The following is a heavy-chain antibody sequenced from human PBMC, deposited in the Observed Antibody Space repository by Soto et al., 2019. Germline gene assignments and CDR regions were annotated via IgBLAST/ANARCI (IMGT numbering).Heavy chain of an antibody. D-gene: IGHD4-4*01. CDR2: IYYSGST. V-gene: IGHV4-31*11. CDR3: ARVAPFTVTNYYYYGMDV. Sequence: SETLSLTCAVSGGSISSGGYYWSWIRQHPGKGLEWIGYIYYSGSTYYNPSLKSRVTISVDTSKNQFSLKLSSVTAADTAVYYCARVAPFTVTNYYYYGMDVWGQGTTVTVSS. CDR1: GGSISSGGYY. J-gene: IGHJ6*02.